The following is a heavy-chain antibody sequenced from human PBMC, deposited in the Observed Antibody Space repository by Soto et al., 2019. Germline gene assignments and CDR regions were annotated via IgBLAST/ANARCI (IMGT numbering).Heavy chain of an antibody. CDR3: ARDRCYDGTCYSASDS. CDR2: ISTTSFTI. V-gene: IGHV3-48*02. D-gene: IGHD2-15*01. CDR1: GFRFSTYD. J-gene: IGHJ5*01. Sequence: GGSLRLSCAASGFRFSTYDMDWLRQAPGKGPEWIAHISTTSFTIYYADSVKGRFTISRDNARNSLYLEMNSLRDEDTAVYYCARDRCYDGTCYSASDSWGQGTLVTVSS.